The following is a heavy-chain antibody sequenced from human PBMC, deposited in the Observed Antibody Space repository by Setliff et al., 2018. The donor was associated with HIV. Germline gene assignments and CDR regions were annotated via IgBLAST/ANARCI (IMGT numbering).Heavy chain of an antibody. CDR1: GGSISSYY. CDR2: IHYSGNT. CDR3: AREKAYFRYHFYFYMDT. J-gene: IGHJ6*03. V-gene: IGHV4-59*01. D-gene: IGHD3-16*01. Sequence: PSETLSLTCTVSGGSISSYYWTWIRQPPGKGLEWIGYIHYSGNTNYNPSLKSRVTISIDTSKNQFSLKLTSVTAADTAVYYCAREKAYFRYHFYFYMDTWGKGTTVTVSS.